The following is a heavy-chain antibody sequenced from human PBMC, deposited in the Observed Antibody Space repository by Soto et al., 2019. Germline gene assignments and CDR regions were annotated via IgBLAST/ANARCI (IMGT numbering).Heavy chain of an antibody. CDR3: ARGGDSSGYYYRTTYYYYYGMEV. Sequence: AASVKVSSKASGYTFTVYYMHWVRHAPGPGPEWMGWINSNSGGTNYAQKFQGWVTMTRDTSISTAYMELSRLRSDDTGVYYCARGGDSSGYYYRTTYYYYYGMEVWGQGTTVTV. V-gene: IGHV1-2*04. J-gene: IGHJ6*02. D-gene: IGHD3-22*01. CDR2: INSNSGGT. CDR1: GYTFTVYY.